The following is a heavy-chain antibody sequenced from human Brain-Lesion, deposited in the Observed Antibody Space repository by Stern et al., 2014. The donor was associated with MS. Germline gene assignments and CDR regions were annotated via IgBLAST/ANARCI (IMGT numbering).Heavy chain of an antibody. Sequence: EVQLVESGGGLVQPGGSLTLSCKAAGFTFGNYWMTWVRQAPGQGLEWVAKIKEYGTTKSYVESVKGRFTKCRDNARNSLYLQMNSLRVEDTALKYWARVYNTIYGIVTQRGGGMDVWGQGTTVIVSS. CDR1: GFTFGNYW. D-gene: IGHD3-3*01. J-gene: IGHJ6*02. V-gene: IGHV3-7*01. CDR3: ARVYNTIYGIVTQRGGGMDV. CDR2: IKEYGTTK.